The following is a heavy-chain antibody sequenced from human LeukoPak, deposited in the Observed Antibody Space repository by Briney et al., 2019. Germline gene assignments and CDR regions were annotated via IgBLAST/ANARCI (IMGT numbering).Heavy chain of an antibody. CDR2: FDPEDGET. D-gene: IGHD6-13*01. Sequence: GASVKVSCEVSGYTLTELSMHWVRQAPGKGLEWMGGFDPEDGETIYAQKFQGRVTMTEDTSTDTAYMELSSLRSEDTAVYYCATAGLAAADNWFDPWGQGTLVTVSS. J-gene: IGHJ5*02. CDR1: GYTLTELS. V-gene: IGHV1-24*01. CDR3: ATAGLAAADNWFDP.